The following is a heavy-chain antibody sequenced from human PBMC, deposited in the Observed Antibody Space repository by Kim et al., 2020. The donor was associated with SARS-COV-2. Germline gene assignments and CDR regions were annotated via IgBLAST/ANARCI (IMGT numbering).Heavy chain of an antibody. D-gene: IGHD3-22*01. CDR2: ISSSSSTI. Sequence: GGSLRLSCAASGFTFSSYSMNWVRQAPGKGLEWVSYISSSSSTIYYTDSVKGLFTISRDNAKNSLYLQMNSLRDEDTAVYYCARNLYYYDSSGPVDYWGQGTLVTVSS. J-gene: IGHJ4*02. CDR1: GFTFSSYS. V-gene: IGHV3-48*02. CDR3: ARNLYYYDSSGPVDY.